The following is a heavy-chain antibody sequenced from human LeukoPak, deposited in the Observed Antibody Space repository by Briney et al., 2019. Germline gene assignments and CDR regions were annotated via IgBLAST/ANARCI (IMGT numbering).Heavy chain of an antibody. V-gene: IGHV4-34*01. Sequence: SETLSLTCGVYGRSFSGYYWTWIRQPPGKGLEWIGSISYSGTTSYNPSLKSRVTISVDTSKNQLSLKLSSVTAADTAVYYCARRGDYWGQGTLVTVSS. D-gene: IGHD3-10*01. CDR1: GRSFSGYY. J-gene: IGHJ4*02. CDR3: ARRGDY. CDR2: ISYSGTT.